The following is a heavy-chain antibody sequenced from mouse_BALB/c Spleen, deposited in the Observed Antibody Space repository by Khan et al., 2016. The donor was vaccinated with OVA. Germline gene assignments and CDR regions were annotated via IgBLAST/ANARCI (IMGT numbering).Heavy chain of an antibody. Sequence: EVQVVESGGDLVQPGGSRKLSCAASGFTFSSYGMHWVRQAPEKGLEWVAYISGDSNNIYYADTVKGRFTIYRDNPRNNLFLQITSLMSEDTAMYYCATSYFYGYYFDYWGPGTTLTVSS. J-gene: IGHJ2*01. CDR1: GFTFSSYG. CDR2: ISGDSNNI. CDR3: ATSYFYGYYFDY. D-gene: IGHD1-1*01. V-gene: IGHV5-17*02.